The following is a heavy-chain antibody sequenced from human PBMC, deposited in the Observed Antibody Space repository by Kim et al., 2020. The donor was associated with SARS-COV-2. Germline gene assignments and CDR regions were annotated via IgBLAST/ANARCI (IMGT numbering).Heavy chain of an antibody. CDR2: ISDDGNKK. Sequence: GGSLRLSCAASGFSFSTYGMHWVRQAPGKGLEWVGVISDDGNKKYYKESVKGRFTISRDNSKNTLYVEMKSLREEDTAVYYCAKDRSSNPFESSGYNVFENWGQGTLVTVSS. V-gene: IGHV3-30*18. J-gene: IGHJ4*02. CDR3: AKDRSSNPFESSGYNVFEN. D-gene: IGHD3-22*01. CDR1: GFSFSTYG.